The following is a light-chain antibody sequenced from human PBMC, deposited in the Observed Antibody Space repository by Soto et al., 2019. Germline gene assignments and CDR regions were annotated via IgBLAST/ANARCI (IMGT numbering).Light chain of an antibody. CDR2: DVT. Sequence: QSALTQPASVSGSPGRSVTISCTGTSSDVGDFNYVSWYQHLPGRAPKLIIYDVTNRTSGISYRFSASKSGRTASLTISGLQAEDEAYYYSSSNSSSTPHVVLCGGPKQTVL. V-gene: IGLV2-14*03. CDR3: SSNSSSTPHVV. CDR1: SSDVGDFNY. J-gene: IGLJ2*01.